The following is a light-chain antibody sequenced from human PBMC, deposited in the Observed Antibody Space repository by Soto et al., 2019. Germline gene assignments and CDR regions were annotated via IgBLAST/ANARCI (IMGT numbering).Light chain of an antibody. V-gene: IGKV3-20*01. CDR2: GTS. CDR1: QSLSSSY. J-gene: IGKJ3*01. Sequence: EIVLTQSPDTLSLSPGERATLSCRASQSLSSSYLAWYQQKAGQAPRLLIYGTSSRATGIPDRFSGSGSGTDFTLTISRLEPEDFAVYYCQQYASSPFNFAPGTKVD. CDR3: QQYASSPFN.